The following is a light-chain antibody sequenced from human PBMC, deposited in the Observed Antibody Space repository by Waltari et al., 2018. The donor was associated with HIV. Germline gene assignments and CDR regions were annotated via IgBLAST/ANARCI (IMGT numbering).Light chain of an antibody. CDR1: SYEFDLHNF. CDR3: TTYTAKDSLL. CDR2: GVN. J-gene: IGLJ2*01. V-gene: IGLV2-14*01. Sequence: SALTQPASVSGSPGQSVTIPCTGTSYEFDLHNFLSWYQQHPGKAPQLIIFGVNSRPSGISSRFSASKSGDTASLTISGLQSGDEADYYCTTYTAKDSLLIGSGTKLTVL.